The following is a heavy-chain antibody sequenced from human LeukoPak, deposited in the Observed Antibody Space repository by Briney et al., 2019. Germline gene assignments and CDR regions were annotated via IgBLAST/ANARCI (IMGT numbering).Heavy chain of an antibody. CDR3: ARHSLSIGGSRWPGEFDY. CDR1: GGSLSGYH. V-gene: IGHV4-34*01. Sequence: SSETLSLTCGVYGGSLSGYHWSWIRQPPGKRLEWIGEINHSGSTKYHPSLENRVTISVDTSKNQFSLKLSSVTAADTAVYYCARHSLSIGGSRWPGEFDYWGQGTLVTVSS. D-gene: IGHD3-16*01. J-gene: IGHJ4*02. CDR2: INHSGST.